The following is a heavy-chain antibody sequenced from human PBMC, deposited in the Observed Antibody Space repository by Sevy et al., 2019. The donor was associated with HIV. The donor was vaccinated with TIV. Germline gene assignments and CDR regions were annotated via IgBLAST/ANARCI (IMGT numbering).Heavy chain of an antibody. J-gene: IGHJ3*02. CDR1: GGSISSGNYY. CDR3: AGDLRPFYYDSSGRNDAFDI. CDR2: IYTSGST. Sequence: SETLSLTCTVSGGSISSGNYYWSWIRQPAGKGLEWIGRIYTSGSTNYNPFLKSRVTMSVDPSKNQFSLKLSSVTAADTTVYYCAGDLRPFYYDSSGRNDAFDIWGQGTMVTVSS. V-gene: IGHV4-61*02. D-gene: IGHD3-22*01.